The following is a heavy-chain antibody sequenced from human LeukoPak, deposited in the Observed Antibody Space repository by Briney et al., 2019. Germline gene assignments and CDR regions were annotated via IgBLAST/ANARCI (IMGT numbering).Heavy chain of an antibody. V-gene: IGHV4-61*01. CDR1: GDSISSSSSY. CDR2: IYYSGST. D-gene: IGHD3-10*01. J-gene: IGHJ5*02. Sequence: SETLSLTCTVSGDSISSSSSYWGWIRQPPGKGLEWIGYIYYSGSTNYNPSLKSRVTISVDTSKNQFSLKLSSVTAADTAVYYCARDALGGSNFFDPWGQGTLVTVSS. CDR3: ARDALGGSNFFDP.